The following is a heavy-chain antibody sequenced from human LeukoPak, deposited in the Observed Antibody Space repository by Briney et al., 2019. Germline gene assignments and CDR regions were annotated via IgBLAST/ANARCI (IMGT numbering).Heavy chain of an antibody. V-gene: IGHV3-21*01. D-gene: IGHD4-17*01. CDR3: ARGDYGDYYFDY. Sequence: GRSLRLSCAATGFTFSSYSMNWVRQAPGKGLEWVSSISSSSSYIYYADSVKGRFTISRDNAKNSLYLQMNSLRAEDTAVYYCARGDYGDYYFDYWGQGTLVTVSS. CDR1: GFTFSSYS. J-gene: IGHJ4*02. CDR2: ISSSSSYI.